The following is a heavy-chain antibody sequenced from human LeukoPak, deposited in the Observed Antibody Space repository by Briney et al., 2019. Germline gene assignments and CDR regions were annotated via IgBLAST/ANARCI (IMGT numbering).Heavy chain of an antibody. Sequence: ASETLSLTCTVSGGSISSGSYYWSWIRQPPGKGLEWIGSIYHSGSTYYNPSLKSRVTISVDTSKNQFSLKLSSVTAADTAVYYCARGSSGWPYNWFDPWGQGTLVTVSS. CDR1: GGSISSGSYY. CDR2: IYHSGST. CDR3: ARGSSGWPYNWFDP. V-gene: IGHV4-39*07. J-gene: IGHJ5*02. D-gene: IGHD6-19*01.